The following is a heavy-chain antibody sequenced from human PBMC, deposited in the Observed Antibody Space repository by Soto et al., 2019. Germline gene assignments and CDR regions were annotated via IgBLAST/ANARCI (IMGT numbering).Heavy chain of an antibody. Sequence: ASVKVSCKASGYASTNYGMHWVRQAPGQRLEWMGWISAYNGNTNYAQKLQGRVTMTTDTSTSTAYMELRSLRSDDTAVYCCARGGGSTDAFDIWGQGTMVTVSS. V-gene: IGHV1-18*01. J-gene: IGHJ3*02. D-gene: IGHD1-26*01. CDR1: GYASTNYG. CDR2: ISAYNGNT. CDR3: ARGGGSTDAFDI.